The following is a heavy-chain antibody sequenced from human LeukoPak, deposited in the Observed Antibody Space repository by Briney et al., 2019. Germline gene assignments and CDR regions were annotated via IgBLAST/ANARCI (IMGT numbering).Heavy chain of an antibody. D-gene: IGHD3-3*01. V-gene: IGHV3-23*01. Sequence: GGSLRLSCAAPGFTFSSYAMSWVRQAPGKGLEWVSAISGSGGSTYYADSVKGRFTISRDNSKNTLYLQMNSLRAEDTAVYYCAKDGVYDFWSGYYLDYWGQGTLVTVSS. J-gene: IGHJ4*02. CDR3: AKDGVYDFWSGYYLDY. CDR1: GFTFSSYA. CDR2: ISGSGGST.